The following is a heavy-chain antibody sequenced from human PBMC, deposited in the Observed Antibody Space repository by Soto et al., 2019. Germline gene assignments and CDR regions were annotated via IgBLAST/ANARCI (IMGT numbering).Heavy chain of an antibody. CDR1: GGTFSSYA. D-gene: IGHD3-3*01. Sequence: SVKVSCKASGGTFSSYAISWVRQAPGQGLEWMGGIIPIFGTANYAQKFQGRVTITADESTSTAYMELSSLRSEDTAVYYCARDTRYYDFWSGPVTLYYYGMDVWGQGTTVTVSS. J-gene: IGHJ6*02. CDR3: ARDTRYYDFWSGPVTLYYYGMDV. CDR2: IIPIFGTA. V-gene: IGHV1-69*13.